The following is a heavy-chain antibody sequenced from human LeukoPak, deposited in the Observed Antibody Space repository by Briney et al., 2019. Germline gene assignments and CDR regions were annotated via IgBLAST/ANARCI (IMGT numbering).Heavy chain of an antibody. D-gene: IGHD3-22*01. V-gene: IGHV1-69*04. CDR2: IIPILGIA. Sequence: GASVKVSCKASGGTFSSYAISWVRQAPGQGLERMGRIIPILGIANYAQKFQGRVTITADKSTSTAYMELSSLRSEDTAVYYCAATMIVVVTTYYFDYWGQGTLVTVSS. J-gene: IGHJ4*02. CDR3: AATMIVVVTTYYFDY. CDR1: GGTFSSYA.